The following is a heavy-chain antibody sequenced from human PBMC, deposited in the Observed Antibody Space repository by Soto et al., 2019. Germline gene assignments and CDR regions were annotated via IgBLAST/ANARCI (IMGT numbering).Heavy chain of an antibody. J-gene: IGHJ4*02. CDR1: GFTFSSYG. Sequence: QVQLVESGGGVVQPGRSLRLSCVASGFTFSSYGMHWVRQAPGKGLEWVAVISYDGSNKYYADSVKGRFTISRDNSKNTLYLQMNSLRAEDTAVYYCAKEGYCSCGSCYPHDYWGQGTLVTVSS. V-gene: IGHV3-30*18. CDR3: AKEGYCSCGSCYPHDY. CDR2: ISYDGSNK. D-gene: IGHD2-15*01.